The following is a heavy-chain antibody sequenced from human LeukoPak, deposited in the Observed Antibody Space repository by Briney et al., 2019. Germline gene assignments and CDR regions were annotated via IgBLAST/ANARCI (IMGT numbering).Heavy chain of an antibody. J-gene: IGHJ4*02. CDR3: VRGGYRGFDYEY. V-gene: IGHV3-21*01. CDR2: ISPDSNYK. D-gene: IGHD5-12*01. Sequence: NSGESLRLACAASGFTFSTYSMNWLGLAPGKGLEGVSSISPDSNYKYYVDSVMGRFTISRDNAKSSLYLQMNSLRAEDTAVYYCVRGGYRGFDYEYWGQGTLVTVSS. CDR1: GFTFSTYS.